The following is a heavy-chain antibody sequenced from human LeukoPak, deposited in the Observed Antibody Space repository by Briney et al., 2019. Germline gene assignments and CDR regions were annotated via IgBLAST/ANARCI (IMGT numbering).Heavy chain of an antibody. D-gene: IGHD6-19*01. CDR3: AKDLRIAVAGTIGDY. Sequence: GGSLRLSCAASGFTFSSYGMHWVRQAPGKGLEWVAVISYDGSNKYYADSVKGRFTISRDDSKNTLYLQMNSLRTEDTAVYYCAKDLRIAVAGTIGDYWGQGTLVTVSS. CDR1: GFTFSSYG. CDR2: ISYDGSNK. V-gene: IGHV3-30*18. J-gene: IGHJ4*02.